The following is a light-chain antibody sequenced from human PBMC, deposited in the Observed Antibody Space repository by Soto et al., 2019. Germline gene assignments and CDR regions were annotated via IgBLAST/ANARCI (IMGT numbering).Light chain of an antibody. CDR1: QSISSW. CDR2: KAS. V-gene: IGKV1-5*03. J-gene: IGKJ4*01. Sequence: DGQMTQYPSTLSASVGDRVTITCRASQSISSWLAWYQQKPGKAPKLLISKASTLPTGVPRRFSGSGSGTEFTLTISSLQPDDFATYYCQQYESYPMTFGGGTKVEIK. CDR3: QQYESYPMT.